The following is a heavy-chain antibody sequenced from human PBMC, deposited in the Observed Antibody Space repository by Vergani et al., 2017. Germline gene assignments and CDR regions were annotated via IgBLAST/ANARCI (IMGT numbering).Heavy chain of an antibody. J-gene: IGHJ4*02. CDR3: ARSSSGLPLGCGY. CDR2: ISYDGSNK. V-gene: IGHV3-30-3*01. Sequence: QVQLVESGGGVVQPGRSLRLSCAASGFTFSSYAMHWVRQAPGKGLEWVAVISYDGSNKYYADSVKGRFTISRDNSKNTLYLQMNRLRAEDTAVYYCARSSSGLPLGCGYWGQGTLVTVSS. D-gene: IGHD6-19*01. CDR1: GFTFSSYA.